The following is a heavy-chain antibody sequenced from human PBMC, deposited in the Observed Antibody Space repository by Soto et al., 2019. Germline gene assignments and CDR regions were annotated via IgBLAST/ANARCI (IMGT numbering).Heavy chain of an antibody. CDR2: IKQDGSEK. V-gene: IGHV3-7*05. CDR3: ARLAEWELLRFGKGGLDY. CDR1: GFTFSSYW. D-gene: IGHD1-26*01. J-gene: IGHJ4*02. Sequence: GGSLRLSCAASGFTFSSYWMSWVRQAPGKGLEWVANIKQDGSEKYYVDSVKGRFTISRDNAKNSLYLQMNSLRAEDTAVYYCARLAEWELLRFGKGGLDYWGQGTLVTVSS.